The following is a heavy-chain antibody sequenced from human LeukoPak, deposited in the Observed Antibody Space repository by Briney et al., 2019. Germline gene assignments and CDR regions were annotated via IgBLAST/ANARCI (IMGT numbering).Heavy chain of an antibody. CDR1: GGSISSSSYY. D-gene: IGHD2-8*01. Sequence: SETLSLTCTVSGGSISSSSYYWGWIRQPPGKGLEWIGSIYYSGSTYYNPSLKSRVTISVDTSKNQSSLKLSSVTAADTAVYYCARSLPYCTNGVCYYYFDYWGQGTLVTVSS. CDR2: IYYSGST. CDR3: ARSLPYCTNGVCYYYFDY. V-gene: IGHV4-39*01. J-gene: IGHJ4*02.